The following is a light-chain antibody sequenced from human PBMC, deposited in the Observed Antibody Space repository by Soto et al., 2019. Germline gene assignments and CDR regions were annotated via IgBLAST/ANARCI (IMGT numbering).Light chain of an antibody. CDR2: EVS. V-gene: IGLV2-14*01. Sequence: QSALTQPASVSGSLGQSITISCTGTSSDICVYNSVSWYQYHPGKVPRLLIFEVSDRPSGVSNRFSGSKSGNTASLTISGLQAEDDADYFCSSYVSGANYVFGNGTKVTV. CDR3: SSYVSGANYV. CDR1: SSDICVYNS. J-gene: IGLJ1*01.